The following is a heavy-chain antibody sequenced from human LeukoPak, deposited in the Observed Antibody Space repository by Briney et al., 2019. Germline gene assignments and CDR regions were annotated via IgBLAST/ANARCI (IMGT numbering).Heavy chain of an antibody. D-gene: IGHD3-3*01. J-gene: IGHJ4*02. CDR1: GGTFSSYA. V-gene: IGHV1-69*01. Sequence: SVKVSCKASGGTFSSYAISWVRQAPGQGLEWMGGIIPIFGTANYAQKFQGRVTITADESTSTDYMELRSLRSEDTAVHYCARAPYYDFWSGYLRYFDYWGQGTLVTVSS. CDR3: ARAPYYDFWSGYLRYFDY. CDR2: IIPIFGTA.